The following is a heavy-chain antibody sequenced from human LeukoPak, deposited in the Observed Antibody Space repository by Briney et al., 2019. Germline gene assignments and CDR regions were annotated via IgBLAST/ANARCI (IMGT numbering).Heavy chain of an antibody. CDR3: ARCKDYYYGMDV. J-gene: IGHJ6*02. V-gene: IGHV1-8*01. D-gene: IGHD2/OR15-2a*01. Sequence: ASVKVYCKASGYTFTSYDINWVRQATGQGLEWMGWMNPNSGNIGYAQKFQGRVTMTRNTSISTAYIELSSLRSEDTAVYYCARCKDYYYGMDVWGQGTTVTVSS. CDR2: MNPNSGNI. CDR1: GYTFTSYD.